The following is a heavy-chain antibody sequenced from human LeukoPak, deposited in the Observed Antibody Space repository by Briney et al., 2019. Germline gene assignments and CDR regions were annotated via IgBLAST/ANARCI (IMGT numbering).Heavy chain of an antibody. D-gene: IGHD3-9*01. V-gene: IGHV4-59*08. CDR1: GGSISSYY. CDR2: IYYSGST. Sequence: SETLSLTYTVSGGSISSYYWSWIRQPPGKGLEWIGYIYYSGSTNYNPSLKSRVTISVDTSKNQFSLKLSSVTAADTAVYYCARQGMGYDILTGYYNPGLFDYWGQGTLVTVSS. J-gene: IGHJ4*02. CDR3: ARQGMGYDILTGYYNPGLFDY.